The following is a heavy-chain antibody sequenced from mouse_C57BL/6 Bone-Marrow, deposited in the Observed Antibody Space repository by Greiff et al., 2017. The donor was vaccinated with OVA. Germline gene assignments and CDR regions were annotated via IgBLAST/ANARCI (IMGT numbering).Heavy chain of an antibody. CDR3: ARAPLLLRQAWFAY. CDR1: GYTFTSYW. CDR2: IYPGSGST. V-gene: IGHV1-55*01. J-gene: IGHJ3*01. Sequence: QVQLQQSGAALVKPGASVKMSCKASGYTFTSYWITWVKQRPGQGLEWIGDIYPGSGSTNYNEKFKSKATLTVDTSSSTAYMQLSSLTSEDSAVYYCARAPLLLRQAWFAYWGQGTLVTVSA. D-gene: IGHD1-1*01.